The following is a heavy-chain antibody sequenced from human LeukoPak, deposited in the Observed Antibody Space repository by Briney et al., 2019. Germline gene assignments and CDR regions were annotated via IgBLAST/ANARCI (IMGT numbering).Heavy chain of an antibody. CDR2: IYLRGNT. V-gene: IGHV4-4*02. CDR1: GGSISSGHW. D-gene: IGHD4-17*01. CDR3: ARGTITTVTDS. J-gene: IGHJ4*02. Sequence: PSETLSLTCGVSGGSISSGHWWTWVRQPPGKGLEWIGEIYLRGNTNYNPSLESRLTISVDESKTQLSLGLESVTAADTAVYYCARGTITTVTDSWGPGTLVTVSS.